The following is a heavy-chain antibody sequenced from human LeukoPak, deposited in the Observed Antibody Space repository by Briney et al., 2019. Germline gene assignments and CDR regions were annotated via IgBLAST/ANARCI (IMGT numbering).Heavy chain of an antibody. CDR1: GYTFTSYD. J-gene: IGHJ4*02. CDR2: ISPSGGST. Sequence: GASVKVSCKASGYTFTSYDINWVRQATGQGPEWMGVISPSGGSTTYAQKFQGRVTLTRDMSTSTDYLELSSLRSEDTAIYYCATYRQVLLPFESWGQGTLVTVSS. D-gene: IGHD2-8*02. V-gene: IGHV1-46*01. CDR3: ATYRQVLLPFES.